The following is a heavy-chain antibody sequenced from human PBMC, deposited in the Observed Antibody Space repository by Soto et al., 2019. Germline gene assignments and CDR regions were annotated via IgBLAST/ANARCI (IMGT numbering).Heavy chain of an antibody. Sequence: SVKVSCKASGGTFSSYTISWVRQAPGQGLEWMGRIIPILGIANYAQKFQGRVTITADKSTSTAYMELSSLRSEDTAVYYCARGGECSSTSCYFDYWGQGTLVTVSS. CDR1: GGTFSSYT. V-gene: IGHV1-69*02. J-gene: IGHJ4*02. CDR2: IIPILGIA. D-gene: IGHD2-2*01. CDR3: ARGGECSSTSCYFDY.